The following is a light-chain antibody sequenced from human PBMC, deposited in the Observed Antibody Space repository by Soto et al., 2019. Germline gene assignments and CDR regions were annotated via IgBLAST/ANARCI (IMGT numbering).Light chain of an antibody. CDR3: QSYDTSLSGSV. J-gene: IGLJ2*01. V-gene: IGLV1-40*01. CDR2: GNS. Sequence: QAVVTQSPSVSGAPGQRVTISCTGSSSNIGAGYDVHWYQQLPGTAPKLLIYGNSNRPSGVPERFSGSKSGTSASLAITGLQAEDEADYYCQSYDTSLSGSVFGGGTQLTVL. CDR1: SSNIGAGYD.